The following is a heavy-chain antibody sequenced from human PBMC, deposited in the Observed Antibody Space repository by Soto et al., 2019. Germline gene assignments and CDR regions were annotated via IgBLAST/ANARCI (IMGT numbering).Heavy chain of an antibody. D-gene: IGHD3-22*01. CDR1: GYTLTELS. CDR3: ATSVRVRYYYDSSGPFDY. V-gene: IGHV1-24*01. J-gene: IGHJ4*02. CDR2: FDPEDGET. Sequence: GASVKVSCKVSGYTLTELSMHWVRQAPGKGLEWMGGFDPEDGETIYAQKFQGRVTMTEDTSTDTAYMELSSLRSEDTAVYYCATSVRVRYYYDSSGPFDYRGQGTLVTVSS.